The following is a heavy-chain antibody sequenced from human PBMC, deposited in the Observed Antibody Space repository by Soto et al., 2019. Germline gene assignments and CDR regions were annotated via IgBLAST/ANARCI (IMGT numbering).Heavy chain of an antibody. CDR2: MNPNSGNT. Sequence: QVQLVQSGAEVKKPGASVKVSCKASGYTFTSYDINWVRQATGQGLEWMGWMNPNSGNTGYAQKFQCRVTMTKNTSISTAYMELSSLRSEDTAVYYCAGGGHDILTGYYKEYYYYGMDVWGQGTTVTVSS. CDR3: AGGGHDILTGYYKEYYYYGMDV. D-gene: IGHD3-9*01. J-gene: IGHJ6*02. CDR1: GYTFTSYD. V-gene: IGHV1-8*01.